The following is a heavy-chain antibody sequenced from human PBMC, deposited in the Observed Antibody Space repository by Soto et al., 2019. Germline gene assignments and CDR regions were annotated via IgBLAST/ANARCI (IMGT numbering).Heavy chain of an antibody. CDR2: IIPIFGTA. J-gene: IGHJ5*02. D-gene: IGHD2-15*01. Sequence: QVQLVQSGAEVKKPGSSVKVSCKASGGTFSSYVFSWVRQAPGQGLEWMGGIIPIFGTANYAQKFQGRVTITADVSTRTAYMELSSLRSEDTALYYCARDRGCSGGSCYSRPLDPWGQGTLVIVSS. CDR1: GGTFSSYV. CDR3: ARDRGCSGGSCYSRPLDP. V-gene: IGHV1-69*01.